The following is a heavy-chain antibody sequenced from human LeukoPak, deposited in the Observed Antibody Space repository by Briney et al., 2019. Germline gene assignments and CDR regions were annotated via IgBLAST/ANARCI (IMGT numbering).Heavy chain of an antibody. CDR1: GFTFSSYD. CDR3: ARHWGGPDFFDI. CDR2: ISGSGGST. D-gene: IGHD7-27*01. V-gene: IGHV3-23*01. Sequence: GGSLRLSCAVSGFTFSSYDMSWVRQAPGKGLEWVSGISGSGGSTYYADSVKGRFTISRGTSKNALYLQMNSLRADDTAVYYCARHWGGPDFFDIWGQGTMVTVSS. J-gene: IGHJ3*02.